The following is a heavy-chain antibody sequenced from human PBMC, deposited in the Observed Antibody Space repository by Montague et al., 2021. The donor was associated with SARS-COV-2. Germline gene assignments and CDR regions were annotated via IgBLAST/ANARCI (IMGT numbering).Heavy chain of an antibody. J-gene: IGHJ4*02. CDR2: IYYTGST. CDR3: ARSSYYSTSGSKPFDY. V-gene: IGHV4-39*01. D-gene: IGHD3-10*01. Sequence: SETLSLTCTVSGGSISLSGYYWGWIRQSPGKGPEWIGSIYYTGSTYYNPSLKSRVTISVDTSKSQFSLKLSSVTAADTAVYYCARSSYYSTSGSKPFDYWGQGTLVTVSS. CDR1: GGSISLSGYY.